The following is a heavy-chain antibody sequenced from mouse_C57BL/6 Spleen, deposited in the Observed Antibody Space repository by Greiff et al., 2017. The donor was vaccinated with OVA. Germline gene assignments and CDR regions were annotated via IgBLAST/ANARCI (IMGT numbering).Heavy chain of an antibody. V-gene: IGHV5-17*01. D-gene: IGHD2-1*01. Sequence: EVKLVESGGGLVKPGGSLKLSCAASGFTFSDYGMHWVRQAPEKGLEWVAYISSGSSTIYYADTVKGRFTISRDNAKNTLFLQMTSLRSEDTAMYYCAKLLSGIYAMDYWGQGTSVTVSS. CDR3: AKLLSGIYAMDY. J-gene: IGHJ4*01. CDR2: ISSGSSTI. CDR1: GFTFSDYG.